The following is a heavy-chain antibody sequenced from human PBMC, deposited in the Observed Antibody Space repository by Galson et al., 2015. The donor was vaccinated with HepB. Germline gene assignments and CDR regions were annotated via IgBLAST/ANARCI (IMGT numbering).Heavy chain of an antibody. D-gene: IGHD4-17*01. J-gene: IGHJ4*02. V-gene: IGHV4-39*01. CDR1: GGSISSSSYY. Sequence: LSLTCTVSGGSISSSSYYWGWIRQPPGKGLEWIGSIYYSGSTYYNPSLKSRVTISVDTSKNQFSLKLSSLTAADTAVYYCARRGMTTVTTFDYWGQGTLVTVSS. CDR2: IYYSGST. CDR3: ARRGMTTVTTFDY.